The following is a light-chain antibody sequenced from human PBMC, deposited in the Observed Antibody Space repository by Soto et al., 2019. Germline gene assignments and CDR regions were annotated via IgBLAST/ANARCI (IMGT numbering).Light chain of an antibody. V-gene: IGKV1-8*01. Sequence: AIRMTQSPSSLSASTGDRVTITCRASQGISSYLAWYQQKPGKAPKLLIYAASSLQSGVPSRFSGSGSGTDFTLTISSLQPEDFATYYCQQSYSTLPFTCGPGTKVDIK. CDR2: AAS. CDR1: QGISSY. J-gene: IGKJ3*01. CDR3: QQSYSTLPFT.